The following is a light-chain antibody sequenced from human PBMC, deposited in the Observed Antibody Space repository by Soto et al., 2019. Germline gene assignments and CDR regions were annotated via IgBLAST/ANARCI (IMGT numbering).Light chain of an antibody. CDR1: QSFISTY. J-gene: IGKJ1*01. CDR2: GAS. V-gene: IGKV3-20*01. Sequence: IILNQSPGTLSLSPGERATLSCRASQSFISTYLAWYQQKPGQAPRLLIYGASSRATGIPDRFSGSGSGTEFTLTISRLEPEDFATYYCQHYNSYSEAFGQGTMVDI. CDR3: QHYNSYSEA.